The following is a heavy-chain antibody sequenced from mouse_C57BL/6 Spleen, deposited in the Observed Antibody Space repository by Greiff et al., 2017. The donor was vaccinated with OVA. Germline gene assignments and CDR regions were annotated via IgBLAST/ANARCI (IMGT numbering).Heavy chain of an antibody. Sequence: EVKLQESGPGLVKPSQSLSLTCSVTGYSITSGYYWNWIRQFPGNKLEWMGYISYDGSNNYNPSLKNRISITRDTSKNQFFLKLNSVTTEDTATYYCAREDQVAYWGQGTLVTVSA. J-gene: IGHJ3*01. V-gene: IGHV3-6*01. CDR1: GYSITSGYY. CDR2: ISYDGSN. CDR3: AREDQVAY.